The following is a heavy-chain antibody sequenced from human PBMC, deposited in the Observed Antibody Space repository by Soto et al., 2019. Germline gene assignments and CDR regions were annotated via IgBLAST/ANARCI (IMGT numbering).Heavy chain of an antibody. Sequence: QVQLVESGGGVVQPGRSLRLSCAASGFTFSSYGMHWVRQAPGKGLEWVAVIWYDGSNKYYADSVKGQFTISRDNSKNTLYLQMNSLRAEDTAVYYCARASSSSWYSVYYYYGMDVWGQGTTVTVSS. V-gene: IGHV3-33*01. D-gene: IGHD6-13*01. J-gene: IGHJ6*02. CDR1: GFTFSSYG. CDR3: ARASSSSWYSVYYYYGMDV. CDR2: IWYDGSNK.